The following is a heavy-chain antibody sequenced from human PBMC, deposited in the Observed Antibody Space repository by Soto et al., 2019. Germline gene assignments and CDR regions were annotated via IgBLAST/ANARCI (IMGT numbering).Heavy chain of an antibody. Sequence: QVQLVESGGGVVQPGRSLRLSCAASGFTFISYAMHWVRQAPGKGLEWVAVISYDGSNKYYADSVQGRFTISRDNSKTTMYLQINSLRAEDTAMYSCARAFIAVAGALVGEAGFDYWGPGTLVTGSS. CDR3: ARAFIAVAGALVGEAGFDY. V-gene: IGHV3-30-3*01. J-gene: IGHJ4*02. D-gene: IGHD6-19*01. CDR2: ISYDGSNK. CDR1: GFTFISYA.